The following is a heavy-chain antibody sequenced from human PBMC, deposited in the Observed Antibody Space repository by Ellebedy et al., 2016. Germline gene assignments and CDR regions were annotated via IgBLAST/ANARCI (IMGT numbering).Heavy chain of an antibody. CDR2: IYHSGST. J-gene: IGHJ4*02. CDR3: ARDRQLLDY. Sequence: SETLSLTCTVSGYSISSGYYWGWIRQPPGKGLEWIGSIYHSGSTYYNPSLKSRVTISVDTSKNQISLKLSSVTAADTAVYYCARDRQLLDYWGQGTLVTVSS. V-gene: IGHV4-38-2*02. CDR1: GYSISSGYY. D-gene: IGHD2-2*01.